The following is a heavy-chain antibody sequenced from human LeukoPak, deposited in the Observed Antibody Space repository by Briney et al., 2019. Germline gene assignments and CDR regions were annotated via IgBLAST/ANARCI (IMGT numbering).Heavy chain of an antibody. D-gene: IGHD3-3*01. CDR3: ATIRFPDGMDV. V-gene: IGHV4-39*01. CDR1: GGSISSYY. Sequence: SETLSLTCTVSGGSISSYYWGWIRQPPGKGLEWIGSIYYSGSTYYNPSLKSRVTISVDTSKNQFSLKLSSVTAADTAVYYCATIRFPDGMDVWGQGTTVTVSS. CDR2: IYYSGST. J-gene: IGHJ6*02.